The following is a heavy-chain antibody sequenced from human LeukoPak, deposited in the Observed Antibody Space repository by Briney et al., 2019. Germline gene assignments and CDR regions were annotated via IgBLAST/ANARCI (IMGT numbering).Heavy chain of an antibody. CDR2: ISGSGGST. CDR1: GFTFSSYA. D-gene: IGHD1-26*01. Sequence: GGSLRFSCAASGFTFSSYAMSWVRQAPGKGLEWVSAISGSGGSTYYADSVKGRFTISRDNSKNTVYLQMDSLRAEDTAVYYCARDHVGGTFDYWGQGTLVTVSP. CDR3: ARDHVGGTFDY. V-gene: IGHV3-23*01. J-gene: IGHJ4*02.